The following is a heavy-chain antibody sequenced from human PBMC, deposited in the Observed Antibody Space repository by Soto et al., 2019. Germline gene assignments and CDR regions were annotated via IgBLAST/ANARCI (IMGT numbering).Heavy chain of an antibody. D-gene: IGHD5-18*01. CDR2: IYHSGST. Sequence: SETLSLTCSVSGYSITRIYHWAWLRPPPGRGLEGVAIIYHSGSTYYNPSLNSRVTISVYTSKNHFSLNLRAVTAGDSAVYYCASADDVSYERHCGQGTPVTVSS. CDR1: GYSITRIYH. V-gene: IGHV4-38-2*01. CDR3: ASADDVSYERH. J-gene: IGHJ4*02.